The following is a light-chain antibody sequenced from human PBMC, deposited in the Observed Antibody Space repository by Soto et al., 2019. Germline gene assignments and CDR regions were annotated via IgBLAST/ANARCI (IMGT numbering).Light chain of an antibody. CDR3: QQLNSYPLT. CDR1: QGISSY. J-gene: IGKJ3*01. V-gene: IGKV1-9*01. CDR2: AAS. Sequence: DIQLTQSPSFLSASVGDRVTITCRASQGISSYLAWYQQKPGKAPKLLIYAASTLQSGVPSRFSGSGSGTEFTLQISSLQPEDFATYYCQQLNSYPLTFGPGTKVDIK.